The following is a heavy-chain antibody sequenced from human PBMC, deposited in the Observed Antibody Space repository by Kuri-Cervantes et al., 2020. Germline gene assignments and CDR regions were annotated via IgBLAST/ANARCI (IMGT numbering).Heavy chain of an antibody. Sequence: GSLRLSCTVSGGSISSNSHYWGWIRQPPGKGLEWIGSLYYSGTTYYNPSLKSRVTISVDTSKNQFSLKLSSVTAADTAVYYCAKAAGAMIEAGMDVWGQGTTVTVSS. CDR1: GGSISSNSHY. D-gene: IGHD3-22*01. CDR3: AKAAGAMIEAGMDV. V-gene: IGHV4-39*01. J-gene: IGHJ6*02. CDR2: LYYSGTT.